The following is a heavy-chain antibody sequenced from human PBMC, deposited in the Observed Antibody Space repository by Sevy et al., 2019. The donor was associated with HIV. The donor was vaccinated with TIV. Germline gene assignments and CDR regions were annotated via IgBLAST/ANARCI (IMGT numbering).Heavy chain of an antibody. V-gene: IGHV3-30-3*01. D-gene: IGHD2-2*01. Sequence: GGSLRLSCAASGFTFSSYAMHWVRQAPGKGLEWVAVISYDGSNKYYADSVKGRFTISRDNSKNTLYLQMNSLRAEDTAVYYCARDEAMDYWGHGTLVTVSS. CDR2: ISYDGSNK. CDR3: ARDEAMDY. J-gene: IGHJ4*01. CDR1: GFTFSSYA.